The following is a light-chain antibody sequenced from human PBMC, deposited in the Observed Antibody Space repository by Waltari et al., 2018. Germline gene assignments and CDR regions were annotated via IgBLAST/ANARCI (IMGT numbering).Light chain of an antibody. CDR3: QQFDSYPVT. CDR2: KAS. J-gene: IGKJ2*01. Sequence: DIQMTQSPSTLSASVGDRVTITCRASQSISTSLAWYQQRPGKAPKLLIYKASTLENEVPSRFSGSGSETEFTLTISSLQPDDFATYYCQQFDSYPVTFGQGTKVEIK. V-gene: IGKV1-5*03. CDR1: QSISTS.